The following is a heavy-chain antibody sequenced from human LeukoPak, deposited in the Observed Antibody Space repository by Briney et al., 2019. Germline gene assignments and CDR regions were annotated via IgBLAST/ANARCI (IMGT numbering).Heavy chain of an antibody. CDR2: INGDGSST. CDR1: GFTFSSYW. CDR3: AKAAYDFWSGSGD. V-gene: IGHV3-74*01. D-gene: IGHD3-3*01. J-gene: IGHJ4*02. Sequence: GGSLRLSCAASGFTFSSYWMHWVRQAPGEGLVWVSRINGDGSSTSYADSVKGRFTISRDNAKNTLYLQMNSLRAEDTAVYYCAKAAYDFWSGSGDWGQGTLVTVSS.